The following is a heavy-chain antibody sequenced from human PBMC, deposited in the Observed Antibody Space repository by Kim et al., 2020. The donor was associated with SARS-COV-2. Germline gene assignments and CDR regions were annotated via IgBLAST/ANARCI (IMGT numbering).Heavy chain of an antibody. J-gene: IGHJ4*02. V-gene: IGHV3-33*06. D-gene: IGHD6-19*01. CDR2: IWYDGSNK. CDR3: AKDEGVAVAGSDY. CDR1: GFTFSSYG. Sequence: GGSLRPSCAASGFTFSSYGMHWVRQAPGKGLEWVAVIWYDGSNKYYADSVKGRFTISRDNSKNTLYLQMNSLRAEDTAVYYCAKDEGVAVAGSDYWGQGTLVTVSS.